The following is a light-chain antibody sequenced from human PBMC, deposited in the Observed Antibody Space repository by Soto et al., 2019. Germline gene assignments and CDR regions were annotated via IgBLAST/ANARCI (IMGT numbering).Light chain of an antibody. CDR2: WAS. CDR3: QQYHTTPWT. V-gene: IGKV4-1*01. Sequence: DIVMTQSPDSLAVSLGERATINCKSSQSVLYSSNNKNYFGWYQQKPGQPPKLLIYWASTRESGVPDRFSGSGSGTDFTLTISSLQAEDVAVYYGQQYHTTPWTFGQGTKVEIK. J-gene: IGKJ1*01. CDR1: QSVLYSSNNKNY.